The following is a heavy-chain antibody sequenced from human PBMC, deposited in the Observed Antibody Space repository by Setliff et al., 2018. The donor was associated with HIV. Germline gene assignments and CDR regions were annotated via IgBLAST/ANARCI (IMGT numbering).Heavy chain of an antibody. D-gene: IGHD6-13*01. V-gene: IGHV3-7*05. CDR2: IKQDGSVK. J-gene: IGHJ4*02. Sequence: PGGSLRLSCAASGFTFSNNWMAWVRLAPGKGLEWVANIKQDGSVKNYVDSVRGRFTISRDNAENSLFLQVTGLRPEDTAMYYCARDRWFSNNWYSDYWGQGTLVTVSS. CDR3: ARDRWFSNNWYSDY. CDR1: GFTFSNNW.